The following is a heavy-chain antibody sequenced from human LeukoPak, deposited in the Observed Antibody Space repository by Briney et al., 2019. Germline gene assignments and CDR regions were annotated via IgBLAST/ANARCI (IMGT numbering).Heavy chain of an antibody. D-gene: IGHD6-13*01. V-gene: IGHV1-8*02. Sequence: GASVKVSCKASGYTFTGYYMHWVRQATGQGLEWMGWMNPNSGNTGYAQKFQGRVTMTRNTSISTAYMELSSLRSEDTAVYYCARGWGFSSSWYYFDYWGQGTLVTVSS. CDR2: MNPNSGNT. CDR3: ARGWGFSSSWYYFDY. J-gene: IGHJ4*02. CDR1: GYTFTGYY.